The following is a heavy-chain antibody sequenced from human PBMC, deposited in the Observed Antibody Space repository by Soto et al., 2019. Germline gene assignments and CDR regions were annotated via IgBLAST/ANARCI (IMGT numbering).Heavy chain of an antibody. J-gene: IGHJ4*02. CDR2: ISPDGSNE. CDR3: ATGLTYHALES. Sequence: QVQLVESGGGVVQPGRSLRLSCAASGFTLRDYAMHWVRQAPGKGPEWVAVISPDGSNEYYADSVRGRFTISRDNFRNTMYVQMNSLGSEDTAVYYCATGLTYHALESWGQGTLVTVSS. CDR1: GFTLRDYA. D-gene: IGHD2-2*01. V-gene: IGHV3-30-3*01.